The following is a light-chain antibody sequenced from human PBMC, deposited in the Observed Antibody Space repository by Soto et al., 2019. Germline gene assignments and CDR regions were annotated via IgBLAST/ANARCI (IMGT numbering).Light chain of an antibody. Sequence: SVLTLSPATLSLSPGERATLSCRASQSVSRYLAWYQQKPGQAPRLLIYDASNRATGIPARFSGSGSGTDFTLTISRLEPEDFAVYYCQQRSNWPTTFGQGTRLEIK. J-gene: IGKJ5*01. CDR1: QSVSRY. CDR2: DAS. CDR3: QQRSNWPTT. V-gene: IGKV3-11*01.